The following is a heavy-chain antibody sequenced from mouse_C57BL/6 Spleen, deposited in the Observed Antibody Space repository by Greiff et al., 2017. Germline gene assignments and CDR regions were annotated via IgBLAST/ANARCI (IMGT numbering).Heavy chain of an antibody. CDR3: ARDDYDSYAMDY. V-gene: IGHV3-6*01. Sequence: EVQRVESGPGLVKPSQSLSLPCSVTGYSITSGYYWNWIRQFPGNKLEWMGYISYDGSNNYNPSLKNRISITRDTSKNQFFLKLNSVTTEDTATYYCARDDYDSYAMDYWGQGTSVTVSS. D-gene: IGHD2-4*01. CDR2: ISYDGSN. J-gene: IGHJ4*01. CDR1: GYSITSGYY.